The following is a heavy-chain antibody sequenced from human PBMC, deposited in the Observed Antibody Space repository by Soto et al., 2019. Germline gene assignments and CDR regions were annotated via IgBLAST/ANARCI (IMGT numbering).Heavy chain of an antibody. D-gene: IGHD5-18*01. CDR1: GFIFSAYL. CDR2: IRGSGAYT. J-gene: IGHJ6*02. V-gene: IGHV3-11*06. Sequence: QVQLVESGGGLVKPGGSLRLSCTGSGFIFSAYLTWIRPAPGQGLEWVSSIRGSGAYTKYADSVRGRFTISRDNAKNSLWLQITSLRAEDTAVYYCASSSGWRHVVGYKYGLDVWGQGTTVIVSS. CDR3: ASSSGWRHVVGYKYGLDV.